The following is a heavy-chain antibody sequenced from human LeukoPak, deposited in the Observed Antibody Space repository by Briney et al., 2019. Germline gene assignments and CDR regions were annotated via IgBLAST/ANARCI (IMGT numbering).Heavy chain of an antibody. CDR3: ASRIAARLGVFDY. CDR1: GGSFSGYY. Sequence: TASETLSLTCAVYGGSFSGYYWSWIRQPPGKGLEWIGEINHSGSTNYNPSLKSRVTISVDTSKNQFSLKLSSVTAADTAVYYCASRIAARLGVFDYWGQGTLVTVSS. D-gene: IGHD6-6*01. V-gene: IGHV4-34*01. CDR2: INHSGST. J-gene: IGHJ4*02.